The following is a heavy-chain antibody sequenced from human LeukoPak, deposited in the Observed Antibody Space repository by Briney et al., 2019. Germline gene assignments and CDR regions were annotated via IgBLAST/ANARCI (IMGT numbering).Heavy chain of an antibody. CDR3: ARELSGDQKDYYYYYGMDV. D-gene: IGHD4-17*01. Sequence: SCKASGGTFSSYGMHWVRQAPGKGLEWVAVIWYDGSNKYYADSVKGRFTISRDNSKNTLYLQMNSLRAEDTAVYYCARELSGDQKDYYYYYGMDVWGQGNTVTVSS. CDR2: IWYDGSNK. CDR1: GGTFSSYG. V-gene: IGHV3-33*01. J-gene: IGHJ6*02.